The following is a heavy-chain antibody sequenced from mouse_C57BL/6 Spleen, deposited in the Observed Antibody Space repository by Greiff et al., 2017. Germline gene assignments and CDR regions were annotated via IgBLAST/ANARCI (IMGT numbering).Heavy chain of an antibody. Sequence: EVQVVESGGGLVKPGGSLKLSCAASGFTFSDYGMHWVRQAPEKGLEWVAYISSGSSTIYYADTVKGRFTISRDNAKNTLFLQMTSLRSEDTAMYYCARSTTAYAMDYWGQGTSVTVSS. V-gene: IGHV5-17*01. CDR1: GFTFSDYG. D-gene: IGHD1-2*01. CDR2: ISSGSSTI. J-gene: IGHJ4*01. CDR3: ARSTTAYAMDY.